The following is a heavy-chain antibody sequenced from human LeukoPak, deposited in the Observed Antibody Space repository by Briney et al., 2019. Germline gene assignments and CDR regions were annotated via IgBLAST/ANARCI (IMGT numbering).Heavy chain of an antibody. D-gene: IGHD3-22*01. J-gene: IGHJ4*02. V-gene: IGHV3-30-3*01. Sequence: GGSLRLSCAASGFTFSSYAMHWVRQAPGKGLEWVAVISYDGSNKYYADSVKGRFTISRDNSKNTLYLQMNSLRAEDTAVYYCAKDLEIVVVITLDYWGQGTLVTVSS. CDR1: GFTFSSYA. CDR3: AKDLEIVVVITLDY. CDR2: ISYDGSNK.